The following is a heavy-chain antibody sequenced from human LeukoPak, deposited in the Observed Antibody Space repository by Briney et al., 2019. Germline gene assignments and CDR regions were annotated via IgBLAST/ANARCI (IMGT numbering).Heavy chain of an antibody. D-gene: IGHD3-22*01. CDR2: IYYSGST. V-gene: IGHV4-31*03. CDR3: ARFVGGSGYPIDY. CDR1: GGSISSGGYY. J-gene: IGHJ4*02. Sequence: SQTLSLTCTVSGGSISSGGYYWSWIRHHPGKGLEWIGYIYYSGSTYYNPSLKSRVTISVDTSKNQFSLKLSSVTAADTAVYYCARFVGGSGYPIDYWGQGTLVTVSS.